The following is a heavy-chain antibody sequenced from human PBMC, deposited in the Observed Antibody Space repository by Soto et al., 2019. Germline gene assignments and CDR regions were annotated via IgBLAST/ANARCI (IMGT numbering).Heavy chain of an antibody. Sequence: QVHLVQSGAEVKKPGASVKVSCKASGYTFTSYGITWVRQAPGQGLEWMGWISAHNGNTDYAQKRHGRVIVTRDTSTSTAYMELRSLRSDDTAVYYCARGRYGDYWGQGDLVTVSS. V-gene: IGHV1-18*01. CDR2: ISAHNGNT. D-gene: IGHD1-1*01. J-gene: IGHJ4*02. CDR1: GYTFTSYG. CDR3: ARGRYGDY.